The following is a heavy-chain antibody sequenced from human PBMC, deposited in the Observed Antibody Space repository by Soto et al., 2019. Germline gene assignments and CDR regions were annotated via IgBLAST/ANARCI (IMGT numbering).Heavy chain of an antibody. CDR2: IYYSGST. D-gene: IGHD6-13*01. V-gene: IGHV4-39*01. CDR1: GGSISSSSYY. CDR3: ATYSSSWYAFFDY. J-gene: IGHJ4*02. Sequence: SETLSLTCTVSGGSISSSSYYWGWIRQPPGKGLEWIGSIYYSGSTYYNPSLKSRVTISVDMSKNQFSLKLSSVTAADTAVYYCATYSSSWYAFFDYWGQGTLVTVSS.